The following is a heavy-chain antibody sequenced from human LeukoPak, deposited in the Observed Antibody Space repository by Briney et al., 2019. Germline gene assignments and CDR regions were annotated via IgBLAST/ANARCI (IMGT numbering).Heavy chain of an antibody. CDR2: IYPVDSDT. J-gene: IGHJ4*02. CDR1: GYTFTSYW. CDR3: ARGDYGDFRVFYTLFDY. V-gene: IGHV5-51*01. D-gene: IGHD4-17*01. Sequence: GESLKISCKGSGYTFTSYWIGWVRQMPGKGLEWMGIIYPVDSDTRYSPSFQGQVTISADKSISTAYLQWSSLKASDTAMYYCARGDYGDFRVFYTLFDYWGQGTLVTVSS.